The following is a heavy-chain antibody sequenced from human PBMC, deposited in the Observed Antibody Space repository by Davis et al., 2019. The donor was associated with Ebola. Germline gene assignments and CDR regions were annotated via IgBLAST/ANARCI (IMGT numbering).Heavy chain of an antibody. CDR1: GYTFTSYG. V-gene: IGHV1-69*10. D-gene: IGHD3-3*01. CDR2: IIPILGIA. Sequence: SVKVSCKASGYTFTSYGISWVRQAPGQGLEWMGGIIPILGIANYAQKFQGRVTITADESTGTAYMELSGLRSEDTAVYYCARAVWSGSYDAFDIWGQGTMVTVSS. CDR3: ARAVWSGSYDAFDI. J-gene: IGHJ3*02.